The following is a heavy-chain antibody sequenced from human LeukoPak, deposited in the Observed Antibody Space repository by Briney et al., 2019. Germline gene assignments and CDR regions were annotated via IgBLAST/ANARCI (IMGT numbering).Heavy chain of an antibody. CDR3: ARDEVKSRTVDY. J-gene: IGHJ4*02. CDR2: IIPILGIA. Sequence: SVKVSCKASGGTFTSYAISWVRQAPGQGLEWMGRIIPILGIANYAQKFQGRVTITADKSTSTAYMELSSLRSEDTAVYYCARDEVKSRTVDYWGQGTLVTVSS. D-gene: IGHD1-1*01. V-gene: IGHV1-69*04. CDR1: GGTFTSYA.